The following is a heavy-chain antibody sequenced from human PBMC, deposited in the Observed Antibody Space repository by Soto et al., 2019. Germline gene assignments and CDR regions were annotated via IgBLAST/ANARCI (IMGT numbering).Heavy chain of an antibody. D-gene: IGHD6-6*01. V-gene: IGHV4-31*03. CDR3: ASAKTGMITTRPVCVDF. CDR2: IYYSGNT. CDR1: GGSVSSDDFY. J-gene: IGHJ4*02. Sequence: QVQLQESGPGLVKPSQTLSLTCTVSGGSVSSDDFYWSWIRQYPGKGLEWIGYIYYSGNTYYNPSLKSRLTISVDTSKNQFSLNLSSVTAADTAVYYCASAKTGMITTRPVCVDFWGQGNLVTVSS.